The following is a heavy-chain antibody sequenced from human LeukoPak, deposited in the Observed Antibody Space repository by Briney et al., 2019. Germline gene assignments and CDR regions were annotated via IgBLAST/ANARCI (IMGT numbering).Heavy chain of an antibody. CDR1: GGSISSSSYY. CDR2: IYYSGST. D-gene: IGHD6-13*01. V-gene: IGHV4-39*07. CDR3: ARVSSIAAAGPHWFDP. Sequence: PSETLSLTCTVSGGSISSSSYYWGWIRQPPGKGLEWIGSIYYSGSTYYNPSLKSRVTISVDTSKNQFSLKLSSVTAADTAVYYCARVSSIAAAGPHWFDPWGQGTLVTVSS. J-gene: IGHJ5*02.